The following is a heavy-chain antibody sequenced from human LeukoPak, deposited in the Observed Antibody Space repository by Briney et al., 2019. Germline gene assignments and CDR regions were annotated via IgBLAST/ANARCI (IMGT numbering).Heavy chain of an antibody. CDR3: AKDLERKVLGATTGDY. V-gene: IGHV3-30*02. J-gene: IGHJ4*02. D-gene: IGHD1-26*01. CDR2: IRYDGSNK. CDR1: GFTFSSYG. Sequence: LTGGSLRLSCAASGFTFSSYGMHWVRQAPGKGLEWVAFIRYDGSNKYYADSVKGRFTISRDNSKNTLYLQMNSLRAEDTAVYYCAKDLERKVLGATTGDYWGQGTLVTVSS.